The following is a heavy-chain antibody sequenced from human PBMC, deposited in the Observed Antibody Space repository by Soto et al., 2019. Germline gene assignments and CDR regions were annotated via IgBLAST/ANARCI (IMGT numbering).Heavy chain of an antibody. CDR2: ISSSSSYI. V-gene: IGHV3-21*01. Sequence: EVQLVESGGGLVKPGGSLRLSCAASGFTFSSYSMNWVRQAPGKGLEWVSSISSSSSYIYYADSVKGRFTISRDNAKNSLYLQMSRLRAEDTAVYYCASSIITNDYCYYMDVWGKGTTVTVSS. D-gene: IGHD1-20*01. J-gene: IGHJ6*03. CDR3: ASSIITNDYCYYMDV. CDR1: GFTFSSYS.